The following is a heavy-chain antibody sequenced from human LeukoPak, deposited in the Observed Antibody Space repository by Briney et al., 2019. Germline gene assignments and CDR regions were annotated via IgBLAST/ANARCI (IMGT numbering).Heavy chain of an antibody. Sequence: KPSETLSLTCTVSGGSISSYYWSWIRRPAGKGLEWIGRIYTSGSTNYNPSLKSRVTMSVDTSKNQFSLKLSSVTAADTAVYYCARDSSYDSSGYYQDDAFDIWGQGTMVTVSS. CDR1: GGSISSYY. D-gene: IGHD3-22*01. J-gene: IGHJ3*02. V-gene: IGHV4-4*07. CDR2: IYTSGST. CDR3: ARDSSYDSSGYYQDDAFDI.